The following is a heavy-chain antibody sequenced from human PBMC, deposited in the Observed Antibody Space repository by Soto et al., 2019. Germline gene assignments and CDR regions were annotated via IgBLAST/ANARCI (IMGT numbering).Heavy chain of an antibody. CDR3: AKDQGITIFGVVSEFDY. J-gene: IGHJ4*02. V-gene: IGHV3-23*01. Sequence: PVGSLRLSCAASGFTFSSYAMSWVRQAPGKGLEWVSAISGSGGSTYYADSVKGRFTISRDNSKNTLYLQMNSLRAEDTAVYYCAKDQGITIFGVVSEFDYWGQGTLVTVSS. D-gene: IGHD3-3*01. CDR2: ISGSGGST. CDR1: GFTFSSYA.